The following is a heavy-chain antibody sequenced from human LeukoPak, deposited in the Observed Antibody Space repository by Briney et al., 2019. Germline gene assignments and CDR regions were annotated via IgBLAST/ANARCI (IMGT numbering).Heavy chain of an antibody. Sequence: PGGSLRLSCAASGFTFSSYAMTWVRQAPGKGLEWVSSISSSSSYIYYADSVKGRFTISRDNAKNSLYLQMNSLRAEDTAVYYCARDIVVVTAILGAFDIWGQGTMVTVSS. CDR3: ARDIVVVTAILGAFDI. CDR2: ISSSSSYI. D-gene: IGHD2-21*02. V-gene: IGHV3-21*01. CDR1: GFTFSSYA. J-gene: IGHJ3*02.